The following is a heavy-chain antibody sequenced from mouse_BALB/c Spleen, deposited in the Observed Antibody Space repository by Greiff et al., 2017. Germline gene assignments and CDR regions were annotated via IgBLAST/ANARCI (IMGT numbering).Heavy chain of an antibody. Sequence: EVKLVESGGGLVKPGGSLKLSCAASGFTFSDYYMNWVRQTPEKRLEWVGTISAGGSYTYYPDSVKGRFTISRDKAKNNLYLQMSSLKPEDAAMYFCACGYDGYRSWFAYWGQGTSVTVSA. CDR1: GFTFSDYY. CDR2: ISAGGSYT. J-gene: IGHJ3*01. V-gene: IGHV5-4*02. CDR3: ACGYDGYRSWFAY. D-gene: IGHD2-3*01.